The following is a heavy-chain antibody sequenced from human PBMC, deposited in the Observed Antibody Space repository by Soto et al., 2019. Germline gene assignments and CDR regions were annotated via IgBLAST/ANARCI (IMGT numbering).Heavy chain of an antibody. Sequence: GGSLRLSCAASGFTFSSYAMSWVRQAPGKGLEWVSAISGSGGSTYYADSVKGRFTISRDNSKNTLYLQMNSLRAEDTAVYYCAKGLEKGVTETGKDYWGQGTLVTVSS. D-gene: IGHD2-21*02. J-gene: IGHJ4*02. CDR2: ISGSGGST. CDR3: AKGLEKGVTETGKDY. V-gene: IGHV3-23*01. CDR1: GFTFSSYA.